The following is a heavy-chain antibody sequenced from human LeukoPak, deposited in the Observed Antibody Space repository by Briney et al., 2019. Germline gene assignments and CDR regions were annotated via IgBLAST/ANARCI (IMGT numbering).Heavy chain of an antibody. J-gene: IGHJ4*02. V-gene: IGHV4-34*01. CDR3: ARGGRGTAMVS. D-gene: IGHD5-18*01. CDR2: INHSGST. Sequence: SETLSLTCVVYGGTFSGYYWSWIRQPPGKGLEWIGEINHSGSTNYNPSLKSRVTISVDTSKNQFSLKLSSVTAADTAVYYCARGGRGTAMVSWGQGTLVTVSS. CDR1: GGTFSGYY.